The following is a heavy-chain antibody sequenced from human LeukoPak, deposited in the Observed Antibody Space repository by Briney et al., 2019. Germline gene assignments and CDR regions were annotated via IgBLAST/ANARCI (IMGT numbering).Heavy chain of an antibody. CDR3: ARGAGSGADYYYYYYMDV. Sequence: GGSLRLSCAASGFTFSSYEMNWVRQAPGKGLEWVSYISSSGSTIYYADSVKGRFTISRDNAKNSLYLQMNGLRAEDTAVYYCARGAGSGADYYYYYYMDVWGKGTTVTASS. D-gene: IGHD1-26*01. J-gene: IGHJ6*03. CDR2: ISSSGSTI. CDR1: GFTFSSYE. V-gene: IGHV3-48*03.